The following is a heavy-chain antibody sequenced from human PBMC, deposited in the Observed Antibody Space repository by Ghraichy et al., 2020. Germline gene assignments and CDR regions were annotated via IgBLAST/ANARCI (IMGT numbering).Heavy chain of an antibody. CDR1: GGSISSGYY. J-gene: IGHJ5*02. D-gene: IGHD3-10*01. Sequence: SETLSLTCTVSGGSISSGYYWSWIRQRPGKGLEWIGYIYHRGSTYYNPSLKSRAIISIDTSNNQYSLNLTSVTAADTAVYYCARLWYHYGSATYEINWFDPWGQGILVTVSS. CDR2: IYHRGST. CDR3: ARLWYHYGSATYEINWFDP. V-gene: IGHV4-31*03.